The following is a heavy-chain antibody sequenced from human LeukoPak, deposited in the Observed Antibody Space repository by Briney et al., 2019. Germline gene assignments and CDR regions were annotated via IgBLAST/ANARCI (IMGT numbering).Heavy chain of an antibody. CDR1: GLSFSSYG. J-gene: IGHJ4*02. Sequence: GGSLRLSCAASGLSFSSYGMHWVRQAPGKGLEWVAFIQYDGSNKFYADSVKGRFTISRDNSKNTLYLQMNSLRADDTAVYYCAKSGYNRFDYWGQGTLVTVSS. V-gene: IGHV3-30*02. CDR2: IQYDGSNK. CDR3: AKSGYNRFDY. D-gene: IGHD5-24*01.